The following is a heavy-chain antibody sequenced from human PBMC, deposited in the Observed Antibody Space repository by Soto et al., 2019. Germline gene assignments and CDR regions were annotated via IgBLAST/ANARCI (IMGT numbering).Heavy chain of an antibody. D-gene: IGHD3-10*01. CDR2: IIPIFGTA. J-gene: IGHJ6*02. CDR1: GGTFSSYA. Sequence: SVKVSCKASGGTFSSYAISWVRQAPGQGLEWMGGIIPIFGTANYAQKFQGRVTITADESTSTAYMELSSLRSEDTAVYYCARDRDYYGSGSYLYYYYGMDVWGQGTTVTSP. V-gene: IGHV1-69*13. CDR3: ARDRDYYGSGSYLYYYYGMDV.